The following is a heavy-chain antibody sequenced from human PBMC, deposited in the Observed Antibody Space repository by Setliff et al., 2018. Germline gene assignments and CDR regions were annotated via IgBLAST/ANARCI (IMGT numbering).Heavy chain of an antibody. CDR2: IIPIFGTA. J-gene: IGHJ4*02. Sequence: GASVKVSCKASGGTFSSYGISWVRQAPGQGLEWMGGIIPIFGTANYAQKFQGWVTVTRDTSISTAYMELSRLRSDDTAVYYCARALGATITHFDYWGQGTLVTVSS. CDR1: GGTFSSYG. V-gene: IGHV1-69*05. CDR3: ARALGATITHFDY. D-gene: IGHD1-26*01.